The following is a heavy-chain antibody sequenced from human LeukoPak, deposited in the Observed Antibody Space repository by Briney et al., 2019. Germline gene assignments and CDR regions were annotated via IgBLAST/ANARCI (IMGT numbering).Heavy chain of an antibody. Sequence: PGGSLRLSCSASGFTFSRFAMSWVRQAPGKGLECVSTICGSSDNTYTADSVKGRFTISRDNSKNTLYLQMNSLRDEDTAIYYCAKGFRSDGTCYSSVDFWGQRTLVTVSS. D-gene: IGHD2-15*01. CDR2: ICGSSDNT. V-gene: IGHV3-23*01. J-gene: IGHJ4*02. CDR1: GFTFSRFA. CDR3: AKGFRSDGTCYSSVDF.